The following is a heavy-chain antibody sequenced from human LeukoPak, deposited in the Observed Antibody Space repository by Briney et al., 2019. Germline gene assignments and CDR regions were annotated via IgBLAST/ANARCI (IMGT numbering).Heavy chain of an antibody. CDR2: INHSGST. D-gene: IGHD2-2*01. J-gene: IGHJ5*02. CDR1: GGSFSGYY. Sequence: LSETLSLTCAVYGGSFSGYYWSWLRQPPGKGLEWIGEINHSGSTNYNPSLKSRVTISVDTSKNQFSLKLSSVTAADTAVYYCARGRVGIVVVPAAKGKLRWFDPWGQGTLVTVSS. CDR3: ARGRVGIVVVPAAKGKLRWFDP. V-gene: IGHV4-34*01.